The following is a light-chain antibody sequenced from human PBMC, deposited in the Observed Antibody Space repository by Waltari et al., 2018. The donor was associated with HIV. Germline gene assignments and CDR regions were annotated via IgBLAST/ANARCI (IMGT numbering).Light chain of an antibody. J-gene: IGKJ4*01. CDR1: QNVNDNY. CDR3: HQYGGSPLT. Sequence: EIVLTQSPGTLSLSPGDRATLSCRASQNVNDNYLAWYQHKLGQPPRLLIYGASSRATGVPDRFTGGGSGRDFILTISKLEPEDFAVYYCHQYGGSPLTFGGGTKVETK. V-gene: IGKV3-20*01. CDR2: GAS.